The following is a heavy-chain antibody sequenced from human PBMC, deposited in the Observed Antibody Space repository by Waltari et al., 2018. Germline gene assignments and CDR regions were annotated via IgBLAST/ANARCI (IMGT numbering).Heavy chain of an antibody. V-gene: IGHV4-34*01. D-gene: IGHD3-22*01. CDR1: GGSFSGYY. Sequence: QVQLQQWGAGLLKPSETLSLTCAVYGGSFSGYYWSWIRQPPGKGLEWIGEINHSGSTNYNPSLKSRVTISVDTSKNQFSLKLSSVTAADTAVYYCAGRRGYYYDSSGYAYWGQGTLVTVSS. CDR2: INHSGST. CDR3: AGRRGYYYDSSGYAY. J-gene: IGHJ4*02.